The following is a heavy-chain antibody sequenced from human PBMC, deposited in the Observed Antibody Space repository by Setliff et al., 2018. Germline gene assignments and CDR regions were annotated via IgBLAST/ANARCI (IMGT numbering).Heavy chain of an antibody. CDR2: IYTDGTT. Sequence: GGSLRLSCAASGFTVSSNYMSWVRQAPGKGPEYVSIIYTDGTTYYTDSVKGRFTISRDNSKNTLYLQLNSLRAEDTAVYYCVRGLPFDYWGQGTQVTVSS. V-gene: IGHV3-66*01. CDR3: VRGLPFDY. CDR1: GFTVSSNY. J-gene: IGHJ4*02.